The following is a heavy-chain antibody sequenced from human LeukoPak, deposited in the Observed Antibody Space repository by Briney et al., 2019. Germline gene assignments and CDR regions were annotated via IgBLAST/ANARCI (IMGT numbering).Heavy chain of an antibody. V-gene: IGHV3-9*03. Sequence: PGGSLRLSCAASGFTFSSYAMHWVRQAPGKGLEWVSGISWNSGSIGYADSVKGRFTISRDNAKNSLYLQMNSLRAEDMALYYCAKASSNDAFDIWGQGTMVTVSS. CDR1: GFTFSSYA. D-gene: IGHD2-2*01. J-gene: IGHJ3*02. CDR2: ISWNSGSI. CDR3: AKASSNDAFDI.